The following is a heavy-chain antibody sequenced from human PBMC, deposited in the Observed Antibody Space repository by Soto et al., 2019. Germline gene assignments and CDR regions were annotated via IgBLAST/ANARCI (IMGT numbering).Heavy chain of an antibody. CDR2: INAGNGNT. Sequence: ASVKVSCKASGYTLTSYAMHWVRQAPGQRLEWMGWINAGNGNTKYSQKFQGRVTITRDTSASTAYMELSSLRSEDTAVYYCARDASGYEYYYYYYGMDVWGQGTTVTVSS. D-gene: IGHD5-12*01. CDR3: ARDASGYEYYYYYYGMDV. J-gene: IGHJ6*02. V-gene: IGHV1-3*01. CDR1: GYTLTSYA.